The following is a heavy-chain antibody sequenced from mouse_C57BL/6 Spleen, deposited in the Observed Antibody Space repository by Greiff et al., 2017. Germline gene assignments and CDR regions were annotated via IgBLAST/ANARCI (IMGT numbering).Heavy chain of an antibody. CDR3: ASGGYYWYFDV. CDR1: GFNIKDYY. Sequence: EVQLQQSGAELVKPGASVKLSCTASGFNIKDYYMHWVKQRTEQGLEWIGRIDPEDGETKYDPKFKGKATITADTSSNTAYLQLSSLTSEDTAVYYCASGGYYWYFDVWGTGTTVTVSS. CDR2: IDPEDGET. J-gene: IGHJ1*03. V-gene: IGHV14-2*01. D-gene: IGHD1-1*02.